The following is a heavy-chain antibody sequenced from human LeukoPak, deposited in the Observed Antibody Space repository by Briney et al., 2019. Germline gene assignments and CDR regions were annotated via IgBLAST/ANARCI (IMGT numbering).Heavy chain of an antibody. Sequence: GGSLRLSCAASRFTFSSYGMHWVRQAPGKGLEWVSYISRGGTTIYYADSVKGRFTISRDNAKTSLYLQMNSLRAEDTAVYYCARGGGNSGFDYWGQGTLVTVSS. D-gene: IGHD4-23*01. CDR2: ISRGGTTI. J-gene: IGHJ4*02. V-gene: IGHV3-48*03. CDR1: RFTFSSYG. CDR3: ARGGGNSGFDY.